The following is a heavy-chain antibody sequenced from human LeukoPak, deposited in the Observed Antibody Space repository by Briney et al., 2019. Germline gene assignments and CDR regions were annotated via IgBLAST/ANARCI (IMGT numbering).Heavy chain of an antibody. CDR1: GYTFTNYD. CDR2: MNPNSGFT. CDR3: ARVPRELGAY. D-gene: IGHD3-16*01. Sequence: GASVKVSCKASGYTFTNYDINWVRQATGQGLEWMGYMNPNSGFTTYAQKFQGRVTMTRDTSISTAYMEPSSLRSDDTAVYYCARVPRELGAYWGQGTLVTVSS. V-gene: IGHV1-8*01. J-gene: IGHJ4*02.